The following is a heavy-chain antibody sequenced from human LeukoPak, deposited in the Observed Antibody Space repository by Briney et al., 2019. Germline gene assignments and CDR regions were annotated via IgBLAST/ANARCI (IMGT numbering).Heavy chain of an antibody. Sequence: ASVKVSCKASGGTFSSYAISWVRQATGQGLEWMGWMNPNSGNTGYAQKFQGRVTMTRNTSISTAYMELSSLRSEDTAVYYCATLVPTFDYWGLGTLVTVSS. CDR2: MNPNSGNT. D-gene: IGHD6-13*01. CDR1: GGTFSSYA. J-gene: IGHJ4*02. CDR3: ATLVPTFDY. V-gene: IGHV1-8*02.